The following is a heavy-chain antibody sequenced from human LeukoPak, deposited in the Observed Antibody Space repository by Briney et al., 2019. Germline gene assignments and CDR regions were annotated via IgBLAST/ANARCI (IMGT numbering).Heavy chain of an antibody. CDR2: ISAGSSTI. V-gene: IGHV3-48*01. CDR1: GFTFSTYN. CDR3: TRDFRGLSWYFDY. D-gene: IGHD3-10*01. Sequence: GGSLRLSCAASGFTFSTYNMNWVRQAPGKGLEWVSYISAGSSTIFYADSVKGRFTISRDNARDSLYLRMNSLRAEDTAVYYCTRDFRGLSWYFDYWGQGTLVTVSS. J-gene: IGHJ4*02.